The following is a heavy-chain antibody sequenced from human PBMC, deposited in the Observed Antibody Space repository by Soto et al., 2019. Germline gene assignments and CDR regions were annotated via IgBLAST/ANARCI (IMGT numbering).Heavy chain of an antibody. CDR1: GGSFSGYY. CDR3: AKSPLAPRIAYFDY. CDR2: INHSGST. J-gene: IGHJ4*02. D-gene: IGHD6-13*01. V-gene: IGHV4-34*01. Sequence: SETLSLTCAVYGGSFSGYYWSWIRQPPGKGLEWIGEINHSGSTNYNPSLKSRVTISVDTSKNQFSLKLSSVTAADTAVYYCAKSPLAPRIAYFDYWAQGTLVTVSS.